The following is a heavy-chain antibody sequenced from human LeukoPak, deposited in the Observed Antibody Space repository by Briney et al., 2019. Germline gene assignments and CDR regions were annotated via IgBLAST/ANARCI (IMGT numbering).Heavy chain of an antibody. J-gene: IGHJ3*02. V-gene: IGHV4-34*01. CDR3: ARLHSSANAFDI. D-gene: IGHD6-19*01. CDR1: GGSLRGYY. Sequence: SETLSLTCAVYGGSLRGYYWRWVRQPPGKGMEWIGEINNSGSSNYYPSLKSGVIISEETSKNQFSLKLTSLTAADTAVYYCARLHSSANAFDIWGQGTMVTVSS. CDR2: INNSGSS.